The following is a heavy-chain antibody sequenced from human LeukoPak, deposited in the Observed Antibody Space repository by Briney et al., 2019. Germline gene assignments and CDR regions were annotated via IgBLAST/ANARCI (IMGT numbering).Heavy chain of an antibody. V-gene: IGHV4-34*01. J-gene: IGHJ4*02. D-gene: IGHD1-1*01. Sequence: SETLSLICAVSFGSLSDYYWSWLRQSPEKGLEWIGEITDSATTHYNPSLETRVTISIDTAKRQFSLRLTSLTAADTAVYYCARGLDLDGLDSWGQGTLVTVSS. CDR1: FGSLSDYY. CDR3: ARGLDLDGLDS. CDR2: ITDSATT.